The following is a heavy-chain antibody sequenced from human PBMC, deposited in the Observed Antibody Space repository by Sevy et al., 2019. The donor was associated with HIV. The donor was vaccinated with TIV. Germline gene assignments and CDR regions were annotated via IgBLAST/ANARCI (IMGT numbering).Heavy chain of an antibody. CDR3: TRWKGDHSLFDY. CDR2: LKSKASGGTL. V-gene: IGHV3-49*04. Sequence: GGSLRLSCAASGFTFDDYAMNWVRQAPGKGLEWVAFLKSKASGGTLHHAASVQGRFTISRDDSKNIAYLQMNDLKTEDTAVYYCTRWKGDHSLFDYWGQGSLVTVSS. CDR1: GFTFDDYA. D-gene: IGHD1-1*01. J-gene: IGHJ4*02.